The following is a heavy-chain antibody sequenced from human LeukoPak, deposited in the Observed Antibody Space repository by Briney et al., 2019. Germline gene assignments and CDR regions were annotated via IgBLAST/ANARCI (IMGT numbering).Heavy chain of an antibody. D-gene: IGHD3-10*01. CDR2: IYTSGST. J-gene: IGHJ6*03. CDR1: GGSISSGSYY. V-gene: IGHV4-61*02. Sequence: SQTLSLTCTVSGGSISSGSYYWSWIRQPAGKGLEWIGRIYTSGSTNYNPSLKSRVTISVDTSKNQFSLKLSSVTAADTAVYYCAREGGIINWYYYGSGSLSDYYYMDVWGKGTTVTISS. CDR3: AREGGIINWYYYGSGSLSDYYYMDV.